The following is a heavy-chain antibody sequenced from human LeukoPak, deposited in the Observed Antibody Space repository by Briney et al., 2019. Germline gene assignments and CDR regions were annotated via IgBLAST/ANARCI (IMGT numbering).Heavy chain of an antibody. Sequence: GGSLRLSCAASGFTFSSYSMNWVRQAPGKGLEWVSYISSSSSTIYYADSVKGRFTISRDNSKNTLYLQMNSLRAEDTALYYCAKDLPRTYYDSSGYSFGHWGQGTLVTVSS. CDR2: ISSSSSTI. J-gene: IGHJ4*02. CDR1: GFTFSSYS. CDR3: AKDLPRTYYDSSGYSFGH. D-gene: IGHD3-22*01. V-gene: IGHV3-48*01.